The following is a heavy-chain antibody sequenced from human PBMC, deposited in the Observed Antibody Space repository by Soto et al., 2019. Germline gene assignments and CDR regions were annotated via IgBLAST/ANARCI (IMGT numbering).Heavy chain of an antibody. CDR3: ARQSHGGTIQLWPKVDY. CDR2: IYYSGST. D-gene: IGHD5-18*01. V-gene: IGHV4-39*01. CDR1: GGSISSSSYY. J-gene: IGHJ4*02. Sequence: QLQLQESGPGLVKPSETLSLTCTVSGGSISSSSYYWGWIRQPPGKGLEWIGSIYYSGSTYYNPSLKSRVTISVDTSKNQFSLKLSSVTAADTAVYYCARQSHGGTIQLWPKVDYWGQGTLVTVSS.